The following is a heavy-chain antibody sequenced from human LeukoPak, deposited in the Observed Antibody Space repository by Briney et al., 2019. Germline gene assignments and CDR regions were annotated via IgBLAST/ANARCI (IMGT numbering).Heavy chain of an antibody. D-gene: IGHD3-10*01. V-gene: IGHV1-3*01. CDR3: ARGRRGFGVPFDY. J-gene: IGHJ4*02. CDR2: INAGNGNT. Sequence: GASVKVSCKASGYTFTSYAMHWVRQAPGQRLEWMGWINAGNGNTKYSRKFQGRVTITRDTSASTAYMELSSLRSEDTAVYYCARGRRGFGVPFDYWGQGTLVTVSS. CDR1: GYTFTSYA.